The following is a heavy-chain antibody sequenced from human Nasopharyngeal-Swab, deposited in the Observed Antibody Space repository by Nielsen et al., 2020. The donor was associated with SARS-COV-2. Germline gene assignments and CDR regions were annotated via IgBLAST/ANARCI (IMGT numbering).Heavy chain of an antibody. CDR2: ISSSSSTS. CDR1: GFTISSNG. V-gene: IGHV3-48*02. CDR3: ARDVGIVGATLDN. J-gene: IGHJ4*02. Sequence: GESLKISCAASGFTISSNGMNWVRQAPGKGLEWVAYISSSSSTSYYADSVKGRFTNSRDNPKNSLYLQMNSLRDEDTAVYYCARDVGIVGATLDNWGQGTLVTVSS. D-gene: IGHD1-26*01.